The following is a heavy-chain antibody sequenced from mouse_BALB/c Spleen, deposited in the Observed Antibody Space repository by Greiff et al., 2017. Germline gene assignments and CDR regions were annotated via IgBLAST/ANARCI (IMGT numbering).Heavy chain of an antibody. CDR1: GFTFSSYA. Sequence: EVNVVESGGGLVKPGGSLKLSCAASGFTFSSYAMSWVRQSPEKRLEWVAEISSGGSYTYYPDTVTGRFTISRDNAKNTLYLEMSSLRSEDTAMYYCARYYRYDGYYAMDYWGQGTSVTVSS. D-gene: IGHD2-14*01. V-gene: IGHV5-9-4*01. CDR2: ISSGGSYT. CDR3: ARYYRYDGYYAMDY. J-gene: IGHJ4*01.